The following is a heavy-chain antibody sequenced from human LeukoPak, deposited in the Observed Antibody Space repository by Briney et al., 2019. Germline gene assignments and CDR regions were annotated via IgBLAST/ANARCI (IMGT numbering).Heavy chain of an antibody. D-gene: IGHD1-26*01. V-gene: IGHV3-23*01. CDR3: AKGSRIIVGAANFDY. CDR2: ISNNDGTT. J-gene: IGHJ4*02. Sequence: GGSLRLSCAASGFTFSSYAMSWVRQAPGKGLEWVSTISNNDGTTYYADSVKGRFTISRDNSKNTLYLQMNSLRAEDTAVYYCAKGSRIIVGAANFDYWGQGTLVTVSS. CDR1: GFTFSSYA.